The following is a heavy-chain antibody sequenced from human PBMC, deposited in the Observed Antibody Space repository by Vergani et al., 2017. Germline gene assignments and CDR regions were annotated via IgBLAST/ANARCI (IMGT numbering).Heavy chain of an antibody. D-gene: IGHD6-6*01. CDR1: GYTFTSYY. V-gene: IGHV1-46*01. Sequence: QVQLVQSGAEVKKPGASVKVSCKASGYTFTSYYMHWVRQAPGQGLEWMGIINPSGGSTSYAQKFQGRVTMTRDTSTSTVYMELSSLRSEDTAVYYCARDLREGYSSSSRDWYFDLWGRGTLVTVSS. CDR2: INPSGGST. CDR3: ARDLREGYSSSSRDWYFDL. J-gene: IGHJ2*01.